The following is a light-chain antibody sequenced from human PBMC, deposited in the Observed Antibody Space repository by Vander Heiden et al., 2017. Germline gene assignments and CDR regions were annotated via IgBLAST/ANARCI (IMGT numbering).Light chain of an antibody. CDR3: QQYYTTPYT. V-gene: IGKV4-1*01. J-gene: IGKJ2*01. CDR1: QSVLYSSINKNY. CDR2: WAS. Sequence: DIVMTQSPDPLAVSLGESATLNCKSSQSVLYSSINKNYLVWYQQKPGQPPKLLIYWASTRESGVPDRFSGSASGTDFTLTISSLQAEDVAVYYCQQYYTTPYTFGQGTKLEIK.